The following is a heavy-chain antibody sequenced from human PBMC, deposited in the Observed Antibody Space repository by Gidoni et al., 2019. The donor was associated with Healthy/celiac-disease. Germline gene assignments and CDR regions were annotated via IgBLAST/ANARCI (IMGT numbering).Heavy chain of an antibody. CDR2: INHSGST. Sequence: QVQLQQWGAGLLKPSETLSLTCAVYSGSFSGYYWSWIRQSPGKGLEWIGEINHSGSTNYNPSLKSRVTISVDTSKNQFSLKLSSVTAADTAVYYCARGPRLLRYFQHWGQGTLVSVSS. D-gene: IGHD2-21*02. V-gene: IGHV4-34*01. CDR1: SGSFSGYY. CDR3: ARGPRLLRYFQH. J-gene: IGHJ1*01.